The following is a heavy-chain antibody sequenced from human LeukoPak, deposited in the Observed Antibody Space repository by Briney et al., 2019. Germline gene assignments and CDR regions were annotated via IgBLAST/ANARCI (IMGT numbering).Heavy chain of an antibody. V-gene: IGHV4-38-2*01. Sequence: PSETLSLTCAVSGYSISSGYYWCWIRQPPGKRVEWIGSISHSGGTYYNPSLKSRVTITIDTSTNTFSLKLSSVTAAASAVYYCASQDIVVVPAAILGIGAFDIWGQGTMVTVSS. CDR2: ISHSGGT. CDR1: GYSISSGYY. J-gene: IGHJ3*02. CDR3: ASQDIVVVPAAILGIGAFDI. D-gene: IGHD2-2*02.